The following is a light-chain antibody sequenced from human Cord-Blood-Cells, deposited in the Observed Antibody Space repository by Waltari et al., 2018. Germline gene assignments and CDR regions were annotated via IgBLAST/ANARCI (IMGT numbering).Light chain of an antibody. CDR2: EVS. CDR1: SSDVCGYNY. J-gene: IGLJ2*01. CDR3: SSYAGRNNVV. V-gene: IGLV2-8*01. Sequence: QSPLTHPPSASGSPGQSVTISCPGTSSDVCGYNYVSWYQQHPGKAPKLMLYEVSKRPSGVPDRFSGSKSGNTASLTVSGLQAEDEADYYCSSYAGRNNVVFGGGTKLTVL.